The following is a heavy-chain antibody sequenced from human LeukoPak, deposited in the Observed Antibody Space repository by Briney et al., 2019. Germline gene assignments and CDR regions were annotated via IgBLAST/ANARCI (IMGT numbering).Heavy chain of an antibody. CDR3: TTDGVGVEGATYDN. Sequence: GSLRLSCAASGFSFTSYEMHWVRQAPGKGLEWVGRIKAKAHGGTIEYAAPVKGRFTISRDDSKNTLYLQMNSLKTEDTAVYYCTTDGVGVEGATYDNWGQGTLVSVSS. CDR1: GFSFTSYE. J-gene: IGHJ4*02. CDR2: IKAKAHGGTI. V-gene: IGHV3-15*01. D-gene: IGHD1-26*01.